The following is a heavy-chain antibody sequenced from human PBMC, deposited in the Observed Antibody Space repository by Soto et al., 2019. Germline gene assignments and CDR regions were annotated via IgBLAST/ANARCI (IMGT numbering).Heavy chain of an antibody. V-gene: IGHV3-23*01. D-gene: IGHD6-6*01. J-gene: IGHJ4*02. Sequence: PGGSLRLSCAASGFTFSNYAMSWVRQAPGKGLEWVSTISASGGSTYYADSVKGRFTISRDNSKNTLYLQMNSLRVEDTAVYYCAKDRTQYSSSPFDYWGQGTLVTVSS. CDR1: GFTFSNYA. CDR3: AKDRTQYSSSPFDY. CDR2: ISASGGST.